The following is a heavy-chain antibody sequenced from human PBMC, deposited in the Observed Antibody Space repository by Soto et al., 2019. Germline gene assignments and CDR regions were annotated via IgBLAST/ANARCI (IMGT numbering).Heavy chain of an antibody. V-gene: IGHV1-69*13. CDR1: GGTFSSYA. CDR2: IIPIFGTA. D-gene: IGHD6-19*01. Sequence: GASVKVSCKASGGTFSSYAISWLRQAPGQGLEWMGGIIPIFGTANYAQKFQGRVTITADESTSTAYMELSSLRSEDTAVYYCARDRSSGWYSLDYWGQGTLVTVSS. CDR3: ARDRSSGWYSLDY. J-gene: IGHJ4*02.